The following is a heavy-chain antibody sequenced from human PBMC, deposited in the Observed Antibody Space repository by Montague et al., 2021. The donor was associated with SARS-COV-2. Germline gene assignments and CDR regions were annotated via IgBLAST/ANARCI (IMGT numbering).Heavy chain of an antibody. CDR3: VRVGVSNWYSFFDY. J-gene: IGHJ4*02. CDR1: GDSISSYY. D-gene: IGHD6-13*01. V-gene: IGHV4-59*01. Sequence: SETLSLTCTVSGDSISSYYWSWIRQPPGKGLEWIGYIFNSGSTNYNPSLKSRVTISVDTSKNQLSLRLRSVTAADTAVYYCVRVGVSNWYSFFDYWGQGTLVTVSS. CDR2: IFNSGST.